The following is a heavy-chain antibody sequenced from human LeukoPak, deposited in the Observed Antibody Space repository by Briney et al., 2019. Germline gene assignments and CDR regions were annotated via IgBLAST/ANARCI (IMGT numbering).Heavy chain of an antibody. D-gene: IGHD1-26*01. CDR2: IYYSGST. V-gene: IGHV4-59*08. J-gene: IGHJ3*02. CDR1: GGSISYYY. CDR3: ARHPRRSGSYYGGGAFDI. Sequence: SETLSLTCTVSGGSISYYYWSWIRQPPGKGLEWIGYIYYSGSTNYNPSLKSRVTISVDTSKNQFSLKLSSVTAADTAVHYCARHPRRSGSYYGGGAFDIWGRGTMVTVSS.